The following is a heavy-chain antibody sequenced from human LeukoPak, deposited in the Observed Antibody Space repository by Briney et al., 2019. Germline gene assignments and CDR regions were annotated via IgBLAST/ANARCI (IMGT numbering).Heavy chain of an antibody. CDR2: INNDGSSA. V-gene: IGHV3-74*01. CDR1: VFTFNNYW. D-gene: IGHD4-17*01. CDR3: ASTVTTNYYYGMDV. Sequence: PGGPLRLSCAASVFTFNNYWIHWGRQAPGKGLVWVSRINNDGSSASYVDSVKGRFTISRDNAKNTLFLQMNSLRAEDTAVYYCASTVTTNYYYGMDVWGQGTTVAVSS. J-gene: IGHJ6*02.